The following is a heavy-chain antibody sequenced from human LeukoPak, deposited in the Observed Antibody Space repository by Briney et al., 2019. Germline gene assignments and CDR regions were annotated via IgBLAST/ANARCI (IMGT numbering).Heavy chain of an antibody. CDR1: GGSFSGYY. CDR2: INHSGST. Sequence: SETLSLTCAVYGGSFSGYYWSWIRQPPGKGLEWIGEINHSGSTNYNPSLKSRVTISVDTSKNRFSLKLSSVTAADTAVYYCARGAWNWNYFDYWGQGTLVTVSS. J-gene: IGHJ4*02. V-gene: IGHV4-34*01. CDR3: ARGAWNWNYFDY. D-gene: IGHD1-1*01.